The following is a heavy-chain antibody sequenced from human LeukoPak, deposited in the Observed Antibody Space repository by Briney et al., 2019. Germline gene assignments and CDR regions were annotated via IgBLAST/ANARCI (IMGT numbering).Heavy chain of an antibody. CDR1: GGTFSSYA. V-gene: IGHV1-69*13. Sequence: SVKVSCKAFGGTFSSYAISWVRQAPGQGLEWMGGIIPIFGTANYAQKFQGRVTITADESTSTAYMELSSLRSEDTAVYYCARDQSGEWELLSGWWFDPWGQGTLVTVSS. J-gene: IGHJ5*02. CDR2: IIPIFGTA. D-gene: IGHD1-26*01. CDR3: ARDQSGEWELLSGWWFDP.